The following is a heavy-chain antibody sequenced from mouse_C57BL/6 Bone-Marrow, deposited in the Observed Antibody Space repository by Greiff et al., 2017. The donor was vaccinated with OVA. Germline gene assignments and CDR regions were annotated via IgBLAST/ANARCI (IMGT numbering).Heavy chain of an antibody. J-gene: IGHJ4*01. Sequence: EVQRVESGGDLVKPGGSLKLSCAASGFTFSSYGMSWVRQTPDKRLEWVATISSGGSYTYYPDSVKGRFTISRDNAKNTLYLQMSSLKSEDTAMYYCASPYYGSRYYAMDYWGQGTSVTVSS. CDR2: ISSGGSYT. D-gene: IGHD1-1*01. CDR3: ASPYYGSRYYAMDY. CDR1: GFTFSSYG. V-gene: IGHV5-6*01.